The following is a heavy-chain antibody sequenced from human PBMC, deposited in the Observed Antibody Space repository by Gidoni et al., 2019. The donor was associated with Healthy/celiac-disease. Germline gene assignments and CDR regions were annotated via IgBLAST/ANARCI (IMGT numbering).Heavy chain of an antibody. V-gene: IGHV3-21*01. D-gene: IGHD3-22*01. Sequence: EVQLVESGGGLVKPGGSLRLSCAASGFTFSSYSMNWVRQAPGKGLEWVSSISSSSSYIYYADSVKGRFTISRDNAKNSLYLQMNSLRAEDTAVYYCASSITMIVEFDYWGQGTLVTVSS. J-gene: IGHJ4*02. CDR2: ISSSSSYI. CDR1: GFTFSSYS. CDR3: ASSITMIVEFDY.